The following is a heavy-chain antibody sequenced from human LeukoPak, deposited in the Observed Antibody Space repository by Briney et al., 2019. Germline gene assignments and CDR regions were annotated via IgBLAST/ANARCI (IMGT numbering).Heavy chain of an antibody. CDR1: GFTFSSYW. V-gene: IGHV3-74*01. D-gene: IGHD3-22*01. J-gene: IGHJ5*02. CDR2: INSDGSTT. CDR3: ARDRIYDSNKQGWFDP. Sequence: GGSLRLSCAASGFTFSSYWVHWVRQAPGKGLVWVSRINSDGSTTNYADSVKGRFTISRDNAKNTLYLQMNSLRAEDTAVYYCARDRIYDSNKQGWFDPWGQGTLVTVSS.